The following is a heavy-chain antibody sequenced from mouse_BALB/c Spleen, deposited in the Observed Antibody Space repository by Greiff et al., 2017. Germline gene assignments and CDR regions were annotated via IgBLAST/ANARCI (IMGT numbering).Heavy chain of an antibody. CDR2: INSNGGST. Sequence: EVKLVESGGGLVQPGGSLKLSCAASGFTFSSYGMSWVRQTPDKRLEMVATINSNGGSTYYPDSVKGRFTISRDNAKNTLYLQKRSRKSEDTTMYYCARGDDGFAWFAYWGQGTLVTVSA. J-gene: IGHJ3*01. D-gene: IGHD2-3*01. V-gene: IGHV5-6-3*01. CDR1: GFTFSSYG. CDR3: ARGDDGFAWFAY.